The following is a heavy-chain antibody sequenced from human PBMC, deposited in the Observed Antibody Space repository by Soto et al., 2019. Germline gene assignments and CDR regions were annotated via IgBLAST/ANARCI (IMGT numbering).Heavy chain of an antibody. Sequence: SVKVSWKASGFAFTSSAVQWVRQARGQRLEWIGWIVVGSGNTNYAQKFQERVTITRDMSTSTAYMELSSLRSEDTAVYYCAADGMVRGATGFYYYYGMDVWGQGTTVTVSS. CDR2: IVVGSGNT. J-gene: IGHJ6*02. CDR1: GFAFTSSA. D-gene: IGHD3-10*01. CDR3: AADGMVRGATGFYYYYGMDV. V-gene: IGHV1-58*01.